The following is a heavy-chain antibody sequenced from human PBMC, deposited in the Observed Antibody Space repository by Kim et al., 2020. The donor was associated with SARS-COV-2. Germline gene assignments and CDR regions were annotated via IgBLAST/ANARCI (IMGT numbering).Heavy chain of an antibody. CDR3: ARGRVVTDYGMDV. J-gene: IGHJ6*02. D-gene: IGHD2-15*01. Sequence: HPSLKSRVTISVDTSKNQFSLKLSSVTAADTAVYYCARGRVVTDYGMDVWGQGTTVTVSS. V-gene: IGHV4-59*09.